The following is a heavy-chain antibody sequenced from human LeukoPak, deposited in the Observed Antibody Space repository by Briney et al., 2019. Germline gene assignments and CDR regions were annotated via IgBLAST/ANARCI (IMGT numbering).Heavy chain of an antibody. Sequence: GGSLRLSCAASGFTVSSNYMSWVRQAPGKGLEWVSIIYNGGGSTYYADSVKGRFTISRDIAKNTLYLQMNSLRAEDTGVYYCAKDHYWSIDYWGRGTLVTVSS. V-gene: IGHV3-53*01. J-gene: IGHJ4*02. CDR3: AKDHYWSIDY. CDR1: GFTVSSNY. CDR2: IYNGGGST. D-gene: IGHD3-3*01.